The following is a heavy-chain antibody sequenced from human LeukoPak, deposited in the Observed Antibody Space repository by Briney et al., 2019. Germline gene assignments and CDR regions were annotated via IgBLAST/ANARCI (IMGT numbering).Heavy chain of an antibody. D-gene: IGHD6-19*01. J-gene: IGHJ4*02. Sequence: ASVKVSCKASGGTFRSYAISWVRQAPGQGLEWMGGINPNSGGTNYAQKFQGRVTMTGDTSISTAYMELSRLRSDDTAVYYCARDLSLAVPVQGYWGQGTLVTVSS. CDR2: INPNSGGT. V-gene: IGHV1-2*02. CDR1: GGTFRSYA. CDR3: ARDLSLAVPVQGY.